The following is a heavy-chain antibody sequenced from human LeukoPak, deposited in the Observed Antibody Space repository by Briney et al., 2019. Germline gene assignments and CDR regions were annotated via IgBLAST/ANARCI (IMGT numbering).Heavy chain of an antibody. CDR3: ARDTGYSINY. D-gene: IGHD6-13*01. V-gene: IGHV3-74*01. CDR2: LNSDGGST. J-gene: IGHJ4*02. CDR1: GFTFSNYW. Sequence: PGGSLRLSCAASGFTFSNYWMHWVRQAPGKGLVWVSRLNSDGGSTSYADSVKVRFTISRDNAKNTLYLQMNRLRAEDTAVYYCARDTGYSINYWGQGTLVTVSS.